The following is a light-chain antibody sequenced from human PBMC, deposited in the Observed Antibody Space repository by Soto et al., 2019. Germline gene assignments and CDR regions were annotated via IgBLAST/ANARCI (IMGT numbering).Light chain of an antibody. J-gene: IGLJ1*01. V-gene: IGLV2-23*02. CDR3: CSYAGDNTYV. CDR1: SSDVGNYNL. CDR2: EVS. Sequence: QSVLTQPASVSGSPGQSITTSCSGTSSDVGNYNLVSWYQRHPGKAPKLMIFEVSKWPSGVSHRFSGSKSGNTASLTISGLQADDEADYFCCSYAGDNTYVFGTGTKVTVL.